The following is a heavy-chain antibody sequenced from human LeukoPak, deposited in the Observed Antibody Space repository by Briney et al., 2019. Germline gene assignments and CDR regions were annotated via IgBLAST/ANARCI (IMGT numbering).Heavy chain of an antibody. CDR3: ATATYYYDSSGYYPLDY. Sequence: SETLSLTCTVSGGSISSYYWSWIRQPPGKGLEWIGYIYYSGSTNYNPSLKSRVTISVDTSKNQFSLKLSSVTAADTAVYYCATATYYYDSSGYYPLDYWGQGTLVTVSS. D-gene: IGHD3-22*01. CDR1: GGSISSYY. CDR2: IYYSGST. J-gene: IGHJ4*02. V-gene: IGHV4-59*08.